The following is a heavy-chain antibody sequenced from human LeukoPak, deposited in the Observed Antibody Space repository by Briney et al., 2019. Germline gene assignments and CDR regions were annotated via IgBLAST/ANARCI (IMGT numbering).Heavy chain of an antibody. D-gene: IGHD6-19*01. CDR1: GYTFTTYA. CDR3: ASKQWLVSDFDY. CDR2: ISAYYGNT. J-gene: IGHJ4*02. Sequence: ASVKVSCKASGYTFTTYAISWVRQAPGQGLEWMGWISAYYGNTTYAQKFQGRVTMTTDTSTSTAYMELRSLRSDDTAVYYCASKQWLVSDFDYWGQGTLVTVSS. V-gene: IGHV1-18*01.